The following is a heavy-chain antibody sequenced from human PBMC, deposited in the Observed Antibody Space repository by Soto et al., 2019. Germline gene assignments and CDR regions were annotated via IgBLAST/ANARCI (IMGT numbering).Heavy chain of an antibody. V-gene: IGHV4-34*01. CDR2: INHSGST. Sequence: PSETLSLTCAVYGGSFSGYYWSWIRQPPGKGLEWIGEINHSGSTNYNPSLKSQVTISEDTSKKQISKKISSVTAADTAMNYCAGGDIVVVPAAPAPFDYWGQGTLVTVSS. CDR1: GGSFSGYY. J-gene: IGHJ4*02. CDR3: AGGDIVVVPAAPAPFDY. D-gene: IGHD2-2*01.